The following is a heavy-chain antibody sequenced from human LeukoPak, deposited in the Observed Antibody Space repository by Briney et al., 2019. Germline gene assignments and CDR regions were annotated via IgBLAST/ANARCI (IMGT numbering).Heavy chain of an antibody. CDR3: AKVAYDILTGNGGYYYYGMDV. J-gene: IGHJ6*04. D-gene: IGHD3-9*01. V-gene: IGHV3-23*01. Sequence: PGGSLRLSCAASGFTFSSYAMSWVRQAPGKGLEWVSAISGSGGSTYYADSVKGRFTISRDNSKNTLYLQMNSLRAEDTAVYYCAKVAYDILTGNGGYYYYGMDVWGKGTTVTVSS. CDR1: GFTFSSYA. CDR2: ISGSGGST.